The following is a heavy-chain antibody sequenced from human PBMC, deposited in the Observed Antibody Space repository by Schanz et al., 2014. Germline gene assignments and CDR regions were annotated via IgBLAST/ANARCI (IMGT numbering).Heavy chain of an antibody. CDR2: ITGSGCKT. Sequence: EVRLVESGGGLVQPGTSLRLSCAASGFTFSSYAMHWVRQTPGKGLEWVSAITGSGCKTYYADSVMSRFTIARDNSKNTLMNRMERMRIEDTAGDYCMASGRYDYGYFDHWGQGTLVTVSS. V-gene: IGHV3-23*04. D-gene: IGHD4-17*01. CDR3: MASGRYDYGYFDH. CDR1: GFTFSSYA. J-gene: IGHJ4*02.